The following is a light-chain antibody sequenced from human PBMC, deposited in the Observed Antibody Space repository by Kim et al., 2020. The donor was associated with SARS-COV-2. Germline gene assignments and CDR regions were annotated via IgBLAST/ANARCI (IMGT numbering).Light chain of an antibody. CDR3: QQFYSYPIT. CDR2: DAS. J-gene: IGKJ5*01. CDR1: RCISCS. V-gene: IGKV1-13*02. Sequence: AFIVDGVTIPCRARRCISCSLAWCQQTSGKAPTLLIYDASNLESGFPSWSICSGSASDSSLPICIVQPEDFAAYYCQQFYSYPITFGRGTRLEIK.